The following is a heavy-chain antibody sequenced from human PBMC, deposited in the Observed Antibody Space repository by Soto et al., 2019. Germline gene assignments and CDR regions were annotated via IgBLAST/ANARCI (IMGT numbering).Heavy chain of an antibody. Sequence: VQLVETGGGLIQPGGSLRLSCAASGFTVSSNYMSWVRQAPGKGLEWVSVIYSGGSTYYADSVKGRFTISRDNSKNTLYLQMNSLRAEDTAVYYCARDDSSGYGEAFDIWGQGTMVTVSS. CDR1: GFTVSSNY. CDR2: IYSGGST. D-gene: IGHD3-22*01. J-gene: IGHJ3*02. V-gene: IGHV3-53*02. CDR3: ARDDSSGYGEAFDI.